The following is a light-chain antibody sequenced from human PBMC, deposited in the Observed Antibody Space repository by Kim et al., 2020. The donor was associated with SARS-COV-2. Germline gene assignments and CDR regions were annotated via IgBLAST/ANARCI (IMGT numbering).Light chain of an antibody. Sequence: EIVLTQSPGTLSLSPGERATLSCRASQSVTNNYLAWYQQKPGQAPRPLIYGSSNRATGIPDRFSGSGSGTDFTLTISRLEPEDFAVYYCQQYGSSRTFGQGTKVDIK. CDR1: QSVTNNY. J-gene: IGKJ1*01. CDR2: GSS. CDR3: QQYGSSRT. V-gene: IGKV3-20*01.